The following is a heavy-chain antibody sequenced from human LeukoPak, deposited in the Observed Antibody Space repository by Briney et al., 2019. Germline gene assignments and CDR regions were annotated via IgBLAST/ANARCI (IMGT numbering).Heavy chain of an antibody. D-gene: IGHD2-2*01. CDR1: GGSISSSSYY. CDR3: ARAPNPAALRGAFDY. Sequence: SETLSLTCTVSGGSISSSSYYWGWIRQPPGKGLEWIGSIYYSGSTNYNPSLKSRVTISVDTSKNQFSLKLSSVTAADTAVYYCARAPNPAALRGAFDYWGQGTLVTVSS. J-gene: IGHJ4*02. CDR2: IYYSGST. V-gene: IGHV4-39*07.